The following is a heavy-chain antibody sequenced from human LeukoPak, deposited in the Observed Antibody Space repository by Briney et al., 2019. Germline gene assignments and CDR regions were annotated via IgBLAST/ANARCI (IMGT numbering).Heavy chain of an antibody. V-gene: IGHV1-8*03. Sequence: GPSVKVSCKPSGYTFTSYDINWVRQATGPGLEWMGWMNPNSGSTGYAQKFQGRVTITRNTSISTAYMELRGLRSDATAVYYCARGRSTGYPYYLGQGTLVTVSS. J-gene: IGHJ4*02. D-gene: IGHD5-12*01. CDR3: ARGRSTGYPYY. CDR1: GYTFTSYD. CDR2: MNPNSGST.